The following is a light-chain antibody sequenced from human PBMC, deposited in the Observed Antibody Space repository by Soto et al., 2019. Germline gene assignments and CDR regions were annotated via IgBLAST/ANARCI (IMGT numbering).Light chain of an antibody. CDR3: QQYNDWPIT. CDR1: QNVNTN. V-gene: IGKV3-15*01. CDR2: GAS. J-gene: IGKJ5*01. Sequence: EVVLTQSPATLSVSPGERAIVSCRASQNVNTNLAWYQQKPGQVPRLLIYGASTGATDIPARFSGSGSGTEFTLTITSLQSEDFGVYYCQQYNDWPITVGQGTRLEIK.